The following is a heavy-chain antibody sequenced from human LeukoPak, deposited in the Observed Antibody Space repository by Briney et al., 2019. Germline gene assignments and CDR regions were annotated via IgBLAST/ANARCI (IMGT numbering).Heavy chain of an antibody. CDR2: ISPGGGTT. J-gene: IGHJ4*02. D-gene: IGHD1-26*01. CDR3: AKRRSDWELPSFDF. Sequence: PGGSLRLSCAVSGFAFGSEAMSWVRQSPARGLEWVASISPGGGTTYYADYVKGRFTISRDNSNNTLYVQMNSLRAEDTAVYYCAKRRSDWELPSFDFWGQGILVAVSS. CDR1: GFAFGSEA. V-gene: IGHV3-23*01.